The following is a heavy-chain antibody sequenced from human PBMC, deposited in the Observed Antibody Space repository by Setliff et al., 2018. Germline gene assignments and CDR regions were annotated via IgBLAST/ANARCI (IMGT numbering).Heavy chain of an antibody. CDR3: ARGRAGHSGH. J-gene: IGHJ4*02. D-gene: IGHD6-19*01. V-gene: IGHV4-31*03. CDR1: GGSISSGGYY. Sequence: TLSLTCTVSGGSISSGGYYWSWIRQHPGKGLEWIGYIYYSGSTSYYNPSLKSRVTISVDPSKNQFSLKLSSVTAADTAVYYCARGRAGHSGHWGQGTLVTVSS. CDR2: IYYSGSTS.